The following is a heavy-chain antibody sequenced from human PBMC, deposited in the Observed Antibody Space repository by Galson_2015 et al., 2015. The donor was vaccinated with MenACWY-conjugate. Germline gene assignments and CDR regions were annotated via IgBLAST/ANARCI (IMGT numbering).Heavy chain of an antibody. Sequence: SLRLSCAASGFTFSAYGIHWVRQAPGKGLEWVAFIRSDGSTKTYADSVKGRFSISRDNFENKIYLQINSLSTEDTALYFCAKDTCVSCFGFDHWGQGTLVTVSS. CDR3: AKDTCVSCFGFDH. D-gene: IGHD2-21*01. J-gene: IGHJ4*02. CDR2: IRSDGSTK. V-gene: IGHV3-30*02. CDR1: GFTFSAYG.